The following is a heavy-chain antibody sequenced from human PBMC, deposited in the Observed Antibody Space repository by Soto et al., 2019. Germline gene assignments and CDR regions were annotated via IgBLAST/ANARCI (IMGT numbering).Heavy chain of an antibody. CDR1: GGALSGFY. CDR3: ARGSGYYGSGSRFWFFDL. Sequence: SGNLFPTRAVYGGALSGFYLGWVRPPPGEGLEWIGEISHSGSANYNPSLKSRVTISVDTSKNQFSLKLNSVTAADTAVYYCARGSGYYGSGSRFWFFDLWGRGTLVTVSS. CDR2: ISHSGSA. D-gene: IGHD3-10*01. V-gene: IGHV4-34*01. J-gene: IGHJ2*01.